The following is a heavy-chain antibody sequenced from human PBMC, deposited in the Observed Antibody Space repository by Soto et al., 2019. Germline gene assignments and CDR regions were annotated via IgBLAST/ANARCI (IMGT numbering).Heavy chain of an antibody. D-gene: IGHD3-10*01. Sequence: ASVKGSCKASGYTFTSYGISWVRQAPGQGLEWMGWISAYNGNTNYAQRLQGRVTMTTDTSTSTAYMELRSLRSDDTAVYYCARVTFYGSGIFPGLSTVAYGGQGTLVPVSS. V-gene: IGHV1-18*01. CDR1: GYTFTSYG. CDR2: ISAYNGNT. CDR3: ARVTFYGSGIFPGLSTVAY. J-gene: IGHJ4*02.